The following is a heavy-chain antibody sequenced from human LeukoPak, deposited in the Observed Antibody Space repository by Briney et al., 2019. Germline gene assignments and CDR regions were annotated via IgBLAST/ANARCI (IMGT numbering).Heavy chain of an antibody. J-gene: IGHJ4*02. CDR3: AGGRIAVAD. Sequence: KPSETLSLTCAVYGGSFIAYSWTWIRQPPGKGLEWIGEINHSGSTNYNPSLTSRVSILVDMSKNQFTLKMSSVTAADTAVYYCAGGRIAVADWGQGTLVTVSS. V-gene: IGHV4-34*01. CDR1: GGSFIAYS. CDR2: INHSGST. D-gene: IGHD6-19*01.